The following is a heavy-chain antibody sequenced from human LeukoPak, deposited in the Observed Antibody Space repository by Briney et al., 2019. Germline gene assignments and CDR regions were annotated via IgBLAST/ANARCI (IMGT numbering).Heavy chain of an antibody. CDR1: GFTFSSYA. CDR3: ATLPQLGGWYYYYGMDV. Sequence: PGGSLRLSCAASGFTFSSYAMSWVRQAPGKGLEWVSAISGSGGSIYYADSVKGRFTISRDNSKNTLYLQMNSLRAEDTAVYYCATLPQLGGWYYYYGMDVWGQGTTVTVSS. CDR2: ISGSGGSI. J-gene: IGHJ6*02. D-gene: IGHD6-19*01. V-gene: IGHV3-23*01.